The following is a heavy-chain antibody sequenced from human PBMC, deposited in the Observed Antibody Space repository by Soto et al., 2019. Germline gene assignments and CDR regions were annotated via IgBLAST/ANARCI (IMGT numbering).Heavy chain of an antibody. J-gene: IGHJ4*02. CDR1: EFIFSTYA. Sequence: QVQLVESGGGVVQPGNSLRLTCAASEFIFSTYAMHWVRPAPGKGPEWVAFIWYDGGNKYYADSVKGRFTISRDNSKNTLFLQMNSLTVEDTATYYCARGPYASGSYHYFDSWGQGTLVTVSS. D-gene: IGHD3-10*01. CDR2: IWYDGGNK. CDR3: ARGPYASGSYHYFDS. V-gene: IGHV3-33*01.